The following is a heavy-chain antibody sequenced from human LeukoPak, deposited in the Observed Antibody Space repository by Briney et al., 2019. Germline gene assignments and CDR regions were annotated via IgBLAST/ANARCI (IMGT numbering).Heavy chain of an antibody. Sequence: RPGGSLRLSCAGSGFIFSNAWMTWVRQAPGQGLEWVGRILSKVDGETTDYAAPVKGRFTISRDDSKNTLYLQMNSLKTEDTAVYYCTTDKGFYPIFDYWGQGTLVTVSS. D-gene: IGHD3-16*02. CDR1: GFIFSNAW. V-gene: IGHV3-15*01. J-gene: IGHJ4*02. CDR3: TTDKGFYPIFDY. CDR2: ILSKVDGETT.